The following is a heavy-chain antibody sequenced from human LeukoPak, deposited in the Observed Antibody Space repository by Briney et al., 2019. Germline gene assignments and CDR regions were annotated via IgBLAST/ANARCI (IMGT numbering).Heavy chain of an antibody. CDR1: GGSISSYY. CDR3: ARDLSLRLPHYYYYMDV. CDR2: IYTSGST. D-gene: IGHD5-12*01. V-gene: IGHV4-4*07. J-gene: IGHJ6*03. Sequence: SETLSLTCTVSGGSISSYYWSWIRQPAGKGVEWIGRIYTSGSTNYNPSLKSRVTMSVDTSKNQFSLKLSSVTAADTAVYYCARDLSLRLPHYYYYMDVWGKGTTVTVSS.